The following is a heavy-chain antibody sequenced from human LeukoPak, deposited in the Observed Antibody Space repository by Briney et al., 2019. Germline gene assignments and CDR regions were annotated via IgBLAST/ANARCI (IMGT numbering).Heavy chain of an antibody. D-gene: IGHD2-8*01. CDR2: IYPVDSDT. V-gene: IGHV5-51*01. Sequence: GESLKISCRGSGYSFTSYWIGWVRQMPGKGLEWMGIIYPVDSDTRHSPSFQGQVTISADKSISTAYLQWSSLKASDTAMYYCARRVTYCTNGVCSDRYYFDYWGQGTLVTVSS. CDR3: ARRVTYCTNGVCSDRYYFDY. J-gene: IGHJ4*02. CDR1: GYSFTSYW.